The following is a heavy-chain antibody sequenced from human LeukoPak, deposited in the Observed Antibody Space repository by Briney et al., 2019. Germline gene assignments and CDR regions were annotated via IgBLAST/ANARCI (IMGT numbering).Heavy chain of an antibody. D-gene: IGHD6-19*01. CDR2: INHSGST. J-gene: IGHJ4*02. CDR1: GGSFSGYY. CDR3: AGGKQWLSFDY. Sequence: PSETLSLTCAVYGGSFSGYYWSWVREPPGKGLEWIGEINHSGSTNYNPTLKSRVTISVDTSKNQFSLKLSSVTAADTAVYYCAGGKQWLSFDYWGQGILVTVSS. V-gene: IGHV4-34*01.